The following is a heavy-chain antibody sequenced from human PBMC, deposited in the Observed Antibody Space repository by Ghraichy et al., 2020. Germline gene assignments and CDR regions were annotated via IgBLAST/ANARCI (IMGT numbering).Heavy chain of an antibody. V-gene: IGHV3-7*03. D-gene: IGHD6-19*01. CDR2: LKGDGRGK. Sequence: GGSLRLSCVASGLSFIISWMGWVRQAPGEGREWVAHLKGDGRGKYYVDSLKGRFTISKDNAKNSMYLQMNSLRAEDTAIYFCAHNFGWAFDYGGQGTLVTV. CDR3: AHNFGWAFDY. J-gene: IGHJ4*02. CDR1: GLSFIISW.